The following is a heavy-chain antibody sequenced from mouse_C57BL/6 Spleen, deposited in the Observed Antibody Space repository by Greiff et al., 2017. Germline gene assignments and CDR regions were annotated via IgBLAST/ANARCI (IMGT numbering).Heavy chain of an antibody. Sequence: EVMLVESGPGLANPSQTLSLTCSVPGYSITSDYWNWIRKFPGNKLEYMGYISYSGSPYYNPSLKSRISITRDTSKNQYYLQLNTVTNEDTATYAWARGAGWYCDVWGTGTTVTVSA. J-gene: IGHJ1*03. CDR2: ISYSGSP. CDR3: ARGAGWYCDV. CDR1: GYSITSDY. V-gene: IGHV3-8*01.